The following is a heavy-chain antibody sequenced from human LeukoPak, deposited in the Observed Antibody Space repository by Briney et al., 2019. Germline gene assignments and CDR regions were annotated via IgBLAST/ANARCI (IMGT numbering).Heavy chain of an antibody. V-gene: IGHV1-46*02. J-gene: IGHJ3*02. D-gene: IGHD5-18*01. CDR3: ARVVTPHDAFDI. Sequence: ASVKVSCKASGYTFNHYYVHWVRQAPGQGLEWMGIINPSSGSTSYAQKFQGRVTMTRDTSTSTVYMELSSLRSEDTVVYYCARVVTPHDAFDIWGQGTMVTVSS. CDR1: GYTFNHYY. CDR2: INPSSGST.